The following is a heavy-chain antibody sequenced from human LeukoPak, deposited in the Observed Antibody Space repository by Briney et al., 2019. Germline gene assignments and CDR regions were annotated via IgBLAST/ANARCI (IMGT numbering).Heavy chain of an antibody. Sequence: GASVKVSFKASGYTFTSYGISWVRQAPGQGLEWMGWISAYNGNTNYAQKLQGRVTMTTDTSTSTAYMELRSLRSDDTAVYYCARDPLGYCSSTSCYGINNWFDPWGQGTLVTVSS. CDR3: ARDPLGYCSSTSCYGINNWFDP. CDR1: GYTFTSYG. J-gene: IGHJ5*02. V-gene: IGHV1-18*01. CDR2: ISAYNGNT. D-gene: IGHD2-2*01.